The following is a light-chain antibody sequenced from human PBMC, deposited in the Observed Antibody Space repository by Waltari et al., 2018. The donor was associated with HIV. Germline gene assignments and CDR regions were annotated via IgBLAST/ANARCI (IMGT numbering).Light chain of an antibody. CDR2: CAS. CDR1: QSVSSRY. CDR3: QQYGSSPPYT. Sequence: ELVLTHSPATLSLSPGERATLFYRASQSVSSRYLAWYQQKPGQAPRILIYCASRRATGIADRFSGSGSGTDFTLTISRLEPEDFAVYYCQQYGSSPPYTFGQGTKLEIK. V-gene: IGKV3-20*01. J-gene: IGKJ2*01.